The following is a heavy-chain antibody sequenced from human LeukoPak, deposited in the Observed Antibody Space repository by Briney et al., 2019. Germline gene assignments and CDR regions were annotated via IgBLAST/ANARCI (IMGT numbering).Heavy chain of an antibody. J-gene: IGHJ4*02. CDR1: GGSISSSSYY. D-gene: IGHD5-18*01. CDR3: ASGYSYDLFDY. V-gene: IGHV4-39*07. Sequence: SETLSLTCTVSGGSISSSSYYWGWIRQPPGKGLQWIGSINYNGNTYYNPSLKSRVTISVDTSKNQFSLKLSSVTAADTAVYYCASGYSYDLFDYWGQGTLVTVSS. CDR2: INYNGNT.